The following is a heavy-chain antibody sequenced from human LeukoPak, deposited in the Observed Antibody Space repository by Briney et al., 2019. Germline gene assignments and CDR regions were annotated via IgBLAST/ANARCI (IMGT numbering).Heavy chain of an antibody. CDR1: GFTFSSYG. Sequence: GGSLRLSCAASGFTFSSYGMHWVRQAPGKGLEWVAVISYDGSNKYYADSVKGRSTISRDNSKNTLYLQMNSLRAEDTAVYYCAKGLYSSSWYVGYYYYYGIDVWGQGTTVTVSS. J-gene: IGHJ6*02. V-gene: IGHV3-30*18. D-gene: IGHD6-13*01. CDR3: AKGLYSSSWYVGYYYYYGIDV. CDR2: ISYDGSNK.